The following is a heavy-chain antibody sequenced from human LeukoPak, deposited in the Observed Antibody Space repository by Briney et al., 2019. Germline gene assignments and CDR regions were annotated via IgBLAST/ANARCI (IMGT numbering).Heavy chain of an antibody. CDR3: ARDYEQWLINGWFDP. D-gene: IGHD6-19*01. V-gene: IGHV4-61*01. CDR1: GGSVSSGSYY. J-gene: IGHJ5*02. Sequence: SETLSLTCTVSGGSVSSGSYYWSWIRQPPGKGLEWIGYIYYSGSTNYNPSLKSRVTISVDTSKNQFSLKLSSVTAADTAVYYCARDYEQWLINGWFDPWGQGTLVTVSS. CDR2: IYYSGST.